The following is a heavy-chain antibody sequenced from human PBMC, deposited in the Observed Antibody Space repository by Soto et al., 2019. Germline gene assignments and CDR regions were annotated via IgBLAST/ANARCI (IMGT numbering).Heavy chain of an antibody. J-gene: IGHJ6*02. CDR2: ISAYNGNT. V-gene: IGHV1-18*01. CDR1: GYTFTSYG. D-gene: IGHD3-22*01. CDR3: ARVYYYDSSGYLDV. Sequence: ASVKVSCKASGYTFTSYGISWVRQAPGQGLEWMGWISAYNGNTNYAQKLQGRVTMTTDTSTSTAYMELRSLRSDDTAVYYCARVYYYDSSGYLDVWGQGTTVTVSS.